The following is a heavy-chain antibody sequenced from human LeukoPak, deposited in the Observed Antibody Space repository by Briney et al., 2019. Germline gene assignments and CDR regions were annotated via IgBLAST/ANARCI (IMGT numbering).Heavy chain of an antibody. D-gene: IGHD6-6*01. CDR2: ISGYNGKT. CDR3: ARRTYSSSSSLFDY. V-gene: IGHV1-18*01. J-gene: IGHJ4*02. CDR1: GYTFNTYG. Sequence: ASVKVSCKASGYTFNTYGITWVRQAPGQGLEWMGWISGYNGKTKYAQKLQDRVTMTTDTSTTTAYMELRSLRSDDTAVYYCARRTYSSSSSLFDYWGQGTLVTVSS.